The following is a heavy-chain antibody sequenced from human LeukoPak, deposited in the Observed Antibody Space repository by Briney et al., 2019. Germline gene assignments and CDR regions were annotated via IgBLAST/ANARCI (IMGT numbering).Heavy chain of an antibody. CDR3: ARLRPVRQDILTPGFDY. J-gene: IGHJ4*02. CDR2: INPNSGGT. D-gene: IGHD3-9*01. Sequence: GASVKVSCKASGYTFTSYGISWVRQAPGQGLEWMGWINPNSGGTNYAQKFQGRVTMTRDTSISTAYMELTRLRSDDTAVYYCARLRPVRQDILTPGFDYWGQGTLVAVSS. V-gene: IGHV1-2*02. CDR1: GYTFTSYG.